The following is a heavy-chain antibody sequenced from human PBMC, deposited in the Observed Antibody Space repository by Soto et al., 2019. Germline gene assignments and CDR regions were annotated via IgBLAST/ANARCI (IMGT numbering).Heavy chain of an antibody. D-gene: IGHD6-13*01. CDR2: ISGSGGST. Sequence: GGSLRLSCAASGFTFSSYAMSWVRQAPGKGLEWVSAISGSGGSTYYADSVKGRFTISRDNSKNTLYLQMNSLRAEDTAVYYCARHRSSKYQYYFDYWGQGTLVTSPQ. V-gene: IGHV3-23*01. J-gene: IGHJ4*02. CDR3: ARHRSSKYQYYFDY. CDR1: GFTFSSYA.